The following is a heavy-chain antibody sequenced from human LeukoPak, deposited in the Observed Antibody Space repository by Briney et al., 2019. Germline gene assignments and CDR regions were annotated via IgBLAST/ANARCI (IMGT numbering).Heavy chain of an antibody. CDR2: ISGSGGST. V-gene: IGHV3-23*01. D-gene: IGHD2-15*01. J-gene: IGHJ4*02. Sequence: GGSLRLSCAASGFTFSSYAMSWVRQAPGKRLEWVSAISGSGGSTYYADSVKGRFTISRDNSKNTLYLQMNSLRAEDTAVYYCAKDLRYCSGGSCYPYYFDYWGQGTLVTVSS. CDR3: AKDLRYCSGGSCYPYYFDY. CDR1: GFTFSSYA.